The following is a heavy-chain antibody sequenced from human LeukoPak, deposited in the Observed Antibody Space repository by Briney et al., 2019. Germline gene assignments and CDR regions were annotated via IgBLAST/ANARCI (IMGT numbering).Heavy chain of an antibody. J-gene: IGHJ4*02. Sequence: PGRSLRLSCAASGFTFDDYAMHWVRQAPGKGLEWVSGISWNSGSIGYADSVKGRFTISRDNAKNSLYLQMNSLRAEDTALYYCAKDSRGDYGDYPYYFDYWGQGTLVTVSS. V-gene: IGHV3-9*01. CDR1: GFTFDDYA. CDR2: ISWNSGSI. D-gene: IGHD4-17*01. CDR3: AKDSRGDYGDYPYYFDY.